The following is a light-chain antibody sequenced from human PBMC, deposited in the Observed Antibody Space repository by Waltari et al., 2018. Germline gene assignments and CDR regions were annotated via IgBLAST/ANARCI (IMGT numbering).Light chain of an antibody. J-gene: IGLJ3*02. V-gene: IGLV4-69*01. CDR1: SGHSSNI. CDR2: VNSDGSH. CDR3: ETVGHGTWV. Sequence: QLVLTQSPSASASLGASVKLTCTLSSGHSSNIIAWLQQQPGKGPRYLMQVNSDGSHRKGDEIPDRFSGSSSGAERYLTISSLQSEDEADYYCETVGHGTWVFGGGTKLTVL.